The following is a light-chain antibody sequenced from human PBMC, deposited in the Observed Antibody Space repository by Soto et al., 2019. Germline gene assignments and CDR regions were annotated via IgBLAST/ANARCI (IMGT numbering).Light chain of an antibody. J-gene: IGLJ3*02. Sequence: QSVLTQPPSVSGAPGQRVTISCTGSSSNIGAGHAVHWYQHLPGTAPKLLIHSNNNRPSGVPDRLSGSKSGTSASLASAGLQAEDEADYYWQSYGPSLRASVFGGGTKLTVL. V-gene: IGLV1-40*01. CDR3: QSYGPSLRASV. CDR1: SSNIGAGHA. CDR2: SNN.